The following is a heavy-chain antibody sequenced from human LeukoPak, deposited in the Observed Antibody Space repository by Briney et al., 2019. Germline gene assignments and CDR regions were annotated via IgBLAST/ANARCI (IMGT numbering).Heavy chain of an antibody. J-gene: IGHJ4*02. Sequence: PSETLSLTCTVSGGSISSSSHYWGCIRQPPGKGLEWIGSIYYSGSTYYNPSLKSRVTISVDTSKNQFSLKLSSVTAADTAMYYCARHPPLSGDYWYWGRGTLVTVSS. CDR3: ARHPPLSGDYWY. D-gene: IGHD4-17*01. CDR2: IYYSGST. V-gene: IGHV4-39*01. CDR1: GGSISSSSHY.